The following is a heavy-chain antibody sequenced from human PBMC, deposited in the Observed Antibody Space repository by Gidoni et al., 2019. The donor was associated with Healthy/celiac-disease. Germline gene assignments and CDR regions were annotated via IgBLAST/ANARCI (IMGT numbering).Heavy chain of an antibody. D-gene: IGHD6-6*01. V-gene: IGHV3-23*01. J-gene: IGHJ3*02. CDR3: AKSGLGGSSSPHAFDI. Sequence: EMQLLEPGGGLVQPGGSLRLSCAASGFTFTSNAMSWVRQAPGKGLEWVSAISGSGGSTYYADSVKGRFTISRDNSKNTLYLQMNSLRAEDTAVYYCAKSGLGGSSSPHAFDIWGQGTMVTVSS. CDR1: GFTFTSNA. CDR2: ISGSGGST.